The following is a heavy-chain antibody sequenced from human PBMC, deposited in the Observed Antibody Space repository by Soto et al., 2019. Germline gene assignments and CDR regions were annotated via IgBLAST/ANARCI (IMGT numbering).Heavy chain of an antibody. CDR3: ARDIGGYYDSSSCAN. J-gene: IGHJ4*02. CDR2: IYYSGST. CDR1: GGSISPYY. Sequence: QVQLQESGPRLVKPSETLSLTCTVSGGSISPYYWSWIRQPPGRGLEWIGYIYYSGSTNYNPSLKSRVTISVDTSKNQFSLKLSSVTAADTAVYYCARDIGGYYDSSSCANWGQGTLVTVSS. V-gene: IGHV4-59*01. D-gene: IGHD3-22*01.